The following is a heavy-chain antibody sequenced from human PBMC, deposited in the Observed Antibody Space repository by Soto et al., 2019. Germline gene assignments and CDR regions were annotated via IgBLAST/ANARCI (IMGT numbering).Heavy chain of an antibody. CDR3: ERRVGTSSDFDF. CDR2: ISAYNGNT. J-gene: IGHJ4*02. D-gene: IGHD1-26*01. Sequence: QGQLVQSGAEVKKPGTSVKVSCRASGYSFASHGISWVRQAPGQGLEWMGWISAYNGNTNYAQKFQGRVTLSTDTSTSTAYMELRSLRADDTAVYYCERRVGTSSDFDFWGQGTLVTVSS. V-gene: IGHV1-18*01. CDR1: GYSFASHG.